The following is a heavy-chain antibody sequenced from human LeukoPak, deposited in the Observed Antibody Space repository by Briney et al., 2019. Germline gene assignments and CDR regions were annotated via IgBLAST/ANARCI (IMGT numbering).Heavy chain of an antibody. CDR1: GYTFTSYF. J-gene: IGHJ4*02. Sequence: GASVKVSCKASGYTFTSYFMHWVRQAPGQGLEWMGIINPSGGSTSYAQKFQGRVTMTRDTSTSTVYMELSSLRSEDTAVYYCARDLGATPFDYWGQGTLVTVSS. V-gene: IGHV1-46*01. CDR2: INPSGGST. CDR3: ARDLGATPFDY. D-gene: IGHD1-26*01.